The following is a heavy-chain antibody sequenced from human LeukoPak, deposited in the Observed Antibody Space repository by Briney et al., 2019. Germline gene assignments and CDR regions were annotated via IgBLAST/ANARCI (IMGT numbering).Heavy chain of an antibody. CDR3: ATTGGGVSLGDY. Sequence: PGGSLRLSCAASAFSFASYGMHWVRQAPGKGLEWVAVISYDGSNKYYADSVKGRFTISRDNSKNTLYLQMNSLRAEDTAVYYCATTGGGVSLGDYWGQGTLVTVSS. CDR1: AFSFASYG. J-gene: IGHJ4*02. V-gene: IGHV3-30*03. D-gene: IGHD2-21*01. CDR2: ISYDGSNK.